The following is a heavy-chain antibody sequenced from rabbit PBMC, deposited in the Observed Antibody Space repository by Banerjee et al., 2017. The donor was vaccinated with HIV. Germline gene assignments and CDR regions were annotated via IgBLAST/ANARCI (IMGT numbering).Heavy chain of an antibody. CDR1: GFSFSSSYW. V-gene: IGHV1S45*01. D-gene: IGHD6-1*01. CDR2: IDAGSSDST. CDR3: ARERYAGYGYATDGMDL. J-gene: IGHJ6*01. Sequence: QEQLVESGGDLVKPGASLTLTCTASGFSFSSSYWICWVRQAPGKGLEWIACIDAGSSDSTWYASWAKGRFTISKTSSTTVTLQMTSLTAADTATYFCARERYAGYGYATDGMDLWGPGTLVTVS.